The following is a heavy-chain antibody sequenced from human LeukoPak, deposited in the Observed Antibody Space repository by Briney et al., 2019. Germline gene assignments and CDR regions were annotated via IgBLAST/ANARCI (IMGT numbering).Heavy chain of an antibody. J-gene: IGHJ4*02. CDR2: IYGGGRT. CDR1: GFTVCSNY. CDR3: ARAQFYHDSSTYGPDY. Sequence: GGSLRLSCAATGFTVCSNYMSWVRQAPGKGLEWVSVIYGGGRTYYADSVKGRFSISRDTSKNAVYLQMNSLRAEDTAVYYCARAQFYHDSSTYGPDYWGQGTLVTVSS. V-gene: IGHV3-53*01. D-gene: IGHD3-22*01.